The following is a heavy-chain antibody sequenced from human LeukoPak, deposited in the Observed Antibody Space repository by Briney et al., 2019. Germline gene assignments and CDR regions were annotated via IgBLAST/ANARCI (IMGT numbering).Heavy chain of an antibody. CDR1: GGSISSYY. V-gene: IGHV4-59*01. D-gene: IGHD2-2*01. J-gene: IGHJ3*01. CDR3: AGYCISPTCSGNAFDL. Sequence: SETLSLTCTASGGSISSYYWKWIRQPPGKGLEWIGYIYYSGSTNYDPSLKSRVTISVDTSKNQFSLKLSSVTAADTAVYYCAGYCISPTCSGNAFDLWGQGTMVTVSS. CDR2: IYYSGST.